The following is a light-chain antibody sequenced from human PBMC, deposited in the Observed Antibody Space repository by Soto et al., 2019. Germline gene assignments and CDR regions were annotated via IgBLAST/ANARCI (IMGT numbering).Light chain of an antibody. CDR2: DTS. CDR3: QQRRGWPIT. CDR1: QSVDNY. J-gene: IGKJ5*01. Sequence: EIVLTQSPATLSLSPGERATLSCRASQSVDNYVAWYQQIPGQAPRLLISDTSNRATGIPAKFSGSGSGTEFTLTISSLEPDDFGVYYCQQRRGWPITFGQGT. V-gene: IGKV3-11*01.